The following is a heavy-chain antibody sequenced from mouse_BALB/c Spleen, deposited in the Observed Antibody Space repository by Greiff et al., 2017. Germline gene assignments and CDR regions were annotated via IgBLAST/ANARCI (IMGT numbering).Heavy chain of an antibody. CDR3: ARSSGGYFEV. CDR1: GYSITSGYS. J-gene: IGHJ1*01. Sequence: EVKLMESGPDLVKPSQSLSLTCTVTGYSITSGYSWDWIRQFPGNKLEWMGYIHYSGSTNYNPSLKSRISITRDTSKNQFFLQLNSVTTEDTATYYCARSSGGYFEVWGEGTTVTVSS. CDR2: IHYSGST. V-gene: IGHV3-1*02.